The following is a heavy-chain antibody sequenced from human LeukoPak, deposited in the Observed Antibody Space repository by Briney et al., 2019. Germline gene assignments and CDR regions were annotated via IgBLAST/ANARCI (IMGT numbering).Heavy chain of an antibody. CDR2: IITISGTA. CDR1: GGTFSSYA. D-gene: IGHD5-18*01. CDR3: ARADTAMAPYAFDI. J-gene: IGHJ3*02. Sequence: SVKVSCKASGGTFSSYAINWVRQAPGQGLEWMGRIITISGTANYAQKFQGRVTITTDESTSTAHMELSSLRSDDTAAYYCARADTAMAPYAFDIWGQGTMVTVSS. V-gene: IGHV1-69*05.